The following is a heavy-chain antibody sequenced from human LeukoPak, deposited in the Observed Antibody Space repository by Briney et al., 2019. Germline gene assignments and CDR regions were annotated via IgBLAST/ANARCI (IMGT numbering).Heavy chain of an antibody. CDR2: IINDGSST. CDR3: ARDRGTTPKYYYGTDV. D-gene: IGHD2-2*01. Sequence: GGSLRLSCAASGFNFKNYWMHWVRQAPGKGLEWVSRIINDGSSTTYADSVKGRFTISRDNAKDTLYLQMDSLRAEDTAVYYCARDRGTTPKYYYGTDVWGQGTTVAVSS. J-gene: IGHJ6*02. V-gene: IGHV3-74*01. CDR1: GFNFKNYW.